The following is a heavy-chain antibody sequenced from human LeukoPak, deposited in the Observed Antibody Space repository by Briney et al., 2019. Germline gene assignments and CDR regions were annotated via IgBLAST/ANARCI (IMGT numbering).Heavy chain of an antibody. CDR3: AHSPGYPDAFDI. Sequence: SGPTLVNPTQTLTLTCTFSGFSLNTTGVNVGWIRQPPGKALEWLALIYWDDDKRYSPSLKSRLTITKGTSKNQVVLTMTNMDPVDTATYYCAHSPGYPDAFDIWGQGTMVTVSS. V-gene: IGHV2-5*02. D-gene: IGHD6-13*01. CDR2: IYWDDDK. CDR1: GFSLNTTGVN. J-gene: IGHJ3*02.